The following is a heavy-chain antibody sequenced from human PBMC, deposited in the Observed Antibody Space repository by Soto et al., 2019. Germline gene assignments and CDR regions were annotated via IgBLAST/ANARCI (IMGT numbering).Heavy chain of an antibody. Sequence: QITLKESGPTLVKPTQTLTLTCTFSGFSLSISGVGVGWVRQPPGQALEWLALIFSNDDKRYSPSLKSRLTITKDTSKNQVVLIMTNIDPVATATYYFTHMRGSGFFGMDVWGQGTTVTVSS. CDR3: THMRGSGFFGMDV. CDR2: IFSNDDK. V-gene: IGHV2-5*01. J-gene: IGHJ6*02. D-gene: IGHD3-10*01. CDR1: GFSLSISGVG.